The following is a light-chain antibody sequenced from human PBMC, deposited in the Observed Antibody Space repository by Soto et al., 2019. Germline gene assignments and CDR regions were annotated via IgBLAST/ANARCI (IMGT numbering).Light chain of an antibody. Sequence: EIVMTQSPVTLSVSPGERATLSCRASQSVSNNIVWYQQKPGQAPRLLIFGASTRATGIPARFSGSGSGTEFTLTISSLQSEDFAVYYCQQYNNWPPLTFGGGTKVEIK. CDR3: QQYNNWPPLT. J-gene: IGKJ4*01. V-gene: IGKV3-15*01. CDR2: GAS. CDR1: QSVSNN.